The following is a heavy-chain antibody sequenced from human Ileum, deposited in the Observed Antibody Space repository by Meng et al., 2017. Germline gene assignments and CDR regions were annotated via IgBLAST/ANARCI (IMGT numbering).Heavy chain of an antibody. D-gene: IGHD2-2*01. CDR2: ISSDGGDT. CDR3: ARSGCSSISCYDY. J-gene: IGHJ4*02. Sequence: GESLKISCVTSGFRFSNYAMHWVRQAPGKGLEYVSAISSDGGDTFYGNSVKGRFTISRDNSKNTLYLQMGSLSSEDTAVYFCARSGCSSISCYDYWGQGRLV. V-gene: IGHV3-64*01. CDR1: GFRFSNYA.